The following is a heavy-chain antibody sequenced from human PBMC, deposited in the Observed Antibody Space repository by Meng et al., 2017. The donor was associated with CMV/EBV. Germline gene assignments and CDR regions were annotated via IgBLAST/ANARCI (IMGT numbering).Heavy chain of an antibody. Sequence: GSLCLSCAVYGGSFSGYYWSWIRQPPGKGLEWIGEINHSGSTNYNPSLKSRVTISVDTSKNQFSLKLSSVTAADTAVYYCARGPTYYYYYGMDVWGQGTTVTVSS. CDR3: ARGPTYYYYYGMDV. V-gene: IGHV4-34*01. J-gene: IGHJ6*02. CDR1: GGSFSGYY. CDR2: INHSGST.